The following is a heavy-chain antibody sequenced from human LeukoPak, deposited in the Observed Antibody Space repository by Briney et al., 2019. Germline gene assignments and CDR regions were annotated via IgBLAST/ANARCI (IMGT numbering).Heavy chain of an antibody. J-gene: IGHJ4*02. CDR2: INQDGTER. CDR3: TRTLAARSFYFDY. Sequence: GGSLRLSCAASVFSFSTYWMSWVRQAPGKGLEWVANINQDGTERYLVDSVKGRFTISRDNGKNSVFLQMNSLRDEDTAVYYCTRTLAARSFYFDYWGRGTLVTVSS. V-gene: IGHV3-7*01. CDR1: VFSFSTYW. D-gene: IGHD3-10*01.